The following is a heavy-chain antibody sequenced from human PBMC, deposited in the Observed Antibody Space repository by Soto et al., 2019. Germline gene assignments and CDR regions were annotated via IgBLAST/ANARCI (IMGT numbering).Heavy chain of an antibody. J-gene: IGHJ6*04. D-gene: IGHD6-13*01. CDR1: GGSISSYY. CDR3: ARRGGSSWRMDV. Sequence: QVQLQESGPGLVTPSETLSLTCTVSGGSISSYYWSWIRQPPGKGLEWIGYIYYSGSTNYNPSLKSRVTISVDTSKNQFSLKLSSVTAADTAVYYCARRGGSSWRMDVWGKGTTVTVSS. V-gene: IGHV4-59*08. CDR2: IYYSGST.